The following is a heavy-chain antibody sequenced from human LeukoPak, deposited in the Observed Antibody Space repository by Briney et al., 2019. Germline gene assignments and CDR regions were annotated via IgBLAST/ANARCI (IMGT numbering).Heavy chain of an antibody. CDR2: IYYSGST. CDR1: GGSLSGYY. Sequence: SETLSLTCGVYGGSLSGYYWGWTRQPPGKGLEWIGSIYYSGSTYYNPSLQSRVTISVDLSKNQFSLMLSSVTAADTAVYYCARDRDIVVVVAAPTTFDYWGQGTLVTVSS. D-gene: IGHD2-15*01. V-gene: IGHV4-39*07. J-gene: IGHJ4*02. CDR3: ARDRDIVVVVAAPTTFDY.